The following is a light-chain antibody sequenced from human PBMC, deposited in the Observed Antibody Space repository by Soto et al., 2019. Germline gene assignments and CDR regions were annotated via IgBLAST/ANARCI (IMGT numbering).Light chain of an antibody. J-gene: IGLJ1*01. CDR2: EVS. V-gene: IGLV2-14*03. CDR1: SSDVGGYNY. CDR3: SSYTGSSSLRYV. Sequence: QSALTQPASVSASPGQSITISCTGTSSDVGGYNYVSWYQQYPGKAPKLMISEVSNRPSGVSNRFSGSKSGNTASLTISGLQAEDEADYYCSSYTGSSSLRYVFGTGTKVTVL.